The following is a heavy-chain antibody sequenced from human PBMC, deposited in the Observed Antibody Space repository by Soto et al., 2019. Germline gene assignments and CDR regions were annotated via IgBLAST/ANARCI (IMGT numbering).Heavy chain of an antibody. CDR1: GGTFSSYA. J-gene: IGHJ6*02. CDR3: ARDAGYSSGWYNYYYGMDV. CDR2: IIPIFGTA. Sequence: SVKVSCKASGGTFSSYAISWVRQAPGQGLEWMGGIIPIFGTANYAQKFQGRVTITADESTSTAYMELSSLRSEDTAVYYCARDAGYSSGWYNYYYGMDVWGQGTTVTVSS. V-gene: IGHV1-69*13. D-gene: IGHD6-19*01.